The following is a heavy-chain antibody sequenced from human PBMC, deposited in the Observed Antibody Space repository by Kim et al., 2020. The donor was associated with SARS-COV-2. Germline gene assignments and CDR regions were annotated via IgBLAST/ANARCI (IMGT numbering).Heavy chain of an antibody. CDR1: GFTFSSYS. CDR2: ISSSSSYI. Sequence: GGSLRLSCAASGFTFSSYSMNWVRQAPGKGLEWVSFISSSSSYIYYADSVKGRFTISRDNAKNTLYLQMNSLRAEDTAVYYCARELRYYGSGSYYFFDYWGQGTLVTVSS. J-gene: IGHJ4*02. CDR3: ARELRYYGSGSYYFFDY. V-gene: IGHV3-21*01. D-gene: IGHD3-10*01.